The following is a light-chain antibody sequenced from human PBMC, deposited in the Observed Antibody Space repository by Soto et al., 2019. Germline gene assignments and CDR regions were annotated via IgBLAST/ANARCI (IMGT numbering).Light chain of an antibody. J-gene: IGLJ2*01. V-gene: IGLV2-14*01. CDR1: SSDLGGYNY. Sequence: QSVLTQPASVSGSPGQSITISCTGTSSDLGGYNYVSWYQQHPGKDPKLMIYEVSNRPSGVSNPFSGSKSGNTASLTISRLQAEHEADYYCSSYTSSSTQVFGGGTKLTVL. CDR2: EVS. CDR3: SSYTSSSTQV.